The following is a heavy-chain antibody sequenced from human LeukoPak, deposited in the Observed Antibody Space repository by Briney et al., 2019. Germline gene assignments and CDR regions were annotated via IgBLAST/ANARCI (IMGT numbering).Heavy chain of an antibody. Sequence: PSYTVPLTCSVSCGSIISYYWSWMLQPPPKGGEGIGYFHNTGVTNYNPYITSRVNISVDTSKNQVSLKMTSVTAADTAVYYCATNRPVGGAYWGSFDIWGPGTLVTVSS. J-gene: IGHJ3*02. D-gene: IGHD2-8*02. CDR2: FHNTGVT. CDR3: ATNRPVGGAYWGSFDI. CDR1: CGSIISYY. V-gene: IGHV4-59*07.